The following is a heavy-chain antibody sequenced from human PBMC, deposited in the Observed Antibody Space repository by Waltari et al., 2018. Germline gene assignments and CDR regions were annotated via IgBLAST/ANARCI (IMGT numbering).Heavy chain of an antibody. CDR3: ARAYH. Sequence: EVQLVESGGGSVQPGGSLRLSCAASGFSFSSNWMSWVRQAPGKGLEWVASIKQDGSEEYYVDSVKGRFTISRDNAKNSLYLQMNNLRVEDTAIYYCARAYHWGQGTLVIVSS. CDR2: IKQDGSEE. J-gene: IGHJ5*02. V-gene: IGHV3-7*02. CDR1: GFSFSSNW.